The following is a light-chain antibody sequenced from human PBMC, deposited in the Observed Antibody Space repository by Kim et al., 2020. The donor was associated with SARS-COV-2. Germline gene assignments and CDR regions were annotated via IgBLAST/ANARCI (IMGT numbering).Light chain of an antibody. CDR2: SAS. Sequence: QAVVTQEPSVTVSPGGTVTLTCGSSAGVVTSAHYPNWFQQKPGQAPRALIYSASNKHSWTPARFSGSLLGVTAALTLSDVQPEDEADYYCLLYYDGAVGMVFGGGTQLTVL. V-gene: IGLV7-43*01. CDR3: LLYYDGAVGMV. J-gene: IGLJ2*01. CDR1: AGVVTSAHY.